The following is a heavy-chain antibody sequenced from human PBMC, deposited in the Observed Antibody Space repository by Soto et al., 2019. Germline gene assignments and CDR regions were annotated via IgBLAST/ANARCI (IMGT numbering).Heavy chain of an antibody. J-gene: IGHJ4*02. D-gene: IGHD1-26*01. CDR2: ISWDGYNT. CDR1: GFSFDDYT. Sequence: EVQLVESGGVVVQPGGSLRLSCAASGFSFDDYTMHWVRQAPGKGLEWVSLISWDGYNTYYADSVKGRFTISRDKSTNSLYLQMNSLRTVDTAVYYCAKDNGLLGGKDYWGQGTLVTVSS. CDR3: AKDNGLLGGKDY. V-gene: IGHV3-43*01.